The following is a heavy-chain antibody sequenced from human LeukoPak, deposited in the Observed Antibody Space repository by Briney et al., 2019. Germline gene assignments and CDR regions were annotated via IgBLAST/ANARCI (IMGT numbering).Heavy chain of an antibody. CDR3: ARGGRDVIAAAGTIGY. V-gene: IGHV3-30-3*01. CDR1: GFTFSSYA. D-gene: IGHD6-13*01. Sequence: GRSLRLSCAASGFTFSSYAMHWVRQAPGKGLEWVAVISYDGSNKYYADSVKGRFTISRDNAKNSLYLQMNSLRAEDTAVYYCARGGRDVIAAAGTIGYWGQGTLVTVSS. CDR2: ISYDGSNK. J-gene: IGHJ4*02.